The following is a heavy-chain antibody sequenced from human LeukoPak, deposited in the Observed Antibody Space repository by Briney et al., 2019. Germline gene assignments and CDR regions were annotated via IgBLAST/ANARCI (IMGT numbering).Heavy chain of an antibody. CDR3: ATAPIFVVVPAAYVTDY. Sequence: ASVKVSCKVSGYTLTELSMHWVRQAPGKGLEWMGGFDPEDGETIYAQKFQGRVTMTEDTSTDTAYMELSSLRPEDTAVYYCATAPIFVVVPAAYVTDYWGQGTLVTVSS. V-gene: IGHV1-24*01. D-gene: IGHD2-2*01. CDR2: FDPEDGET. CDR1: GYTLTELS. J-gene: IGHJ4*02.